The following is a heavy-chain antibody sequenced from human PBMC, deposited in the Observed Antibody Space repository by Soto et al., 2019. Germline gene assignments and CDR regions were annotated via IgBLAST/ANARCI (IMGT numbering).Heavy chain of an antibody. Sequence: SETLSLTCAVSGYSISIGYYWGWVRRPPGKGLEWIGSMYRSGNTYYNPSLKSRVTMSLDTSKNQFSLRLSSVTAADTAVYYCARVAFSDGSGYYYYFDYWGQGTLVTVS. D-gene: IGHD3-22*01. V-gene: IGHV4-38-2*01. J-gene: IGHJ4*02. CDR1: GYSISIGYY. CDR3: ARVAFSDGSGYYYYFDY. CDR2: MYRSGNT.